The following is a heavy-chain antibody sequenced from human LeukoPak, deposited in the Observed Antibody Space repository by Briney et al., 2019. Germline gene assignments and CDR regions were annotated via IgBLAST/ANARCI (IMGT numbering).Heavy chain of an antibody. Sequence: PLEILSLTCAVSGGPISNYYWSWIRQAPGKGLELIGAIYDNGYTNYNPSLKSRVIISVDTSKNQFSLTVSSVTAADTAVYHCARRAWSQWVFDFWGQGTQVTVSS. CDR3: ARRAWSQWVFDF. V-gene: IGHV4-59*12. CDR2: IYDNGYT. J-gene: IGHJ4*02. CDR1: GGPISNYY. D-gene: IGHD1-26*01.